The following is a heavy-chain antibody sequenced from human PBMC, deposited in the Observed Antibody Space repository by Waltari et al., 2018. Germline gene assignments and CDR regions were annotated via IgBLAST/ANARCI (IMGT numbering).Heavy chain of an antibody. V-gene: IGHV4-59*01. J-gene: IGHJ4*02. CDR2: IYSSGST. CDR3: ARDRGYQDY. Sequence: QVQLQESGPGLVKPSETLSLTCTVSGCSISSYYWSWIRQPPGKGLEWIGYIYSSGSTNYNPSLKSRVIISVDTSNNRFSLKVRSMTAADTAVYYCARDRGYQDYWGQGTLVTVSS. D-gene: IGHD3-10*01. CDR1: GCSISSYY.